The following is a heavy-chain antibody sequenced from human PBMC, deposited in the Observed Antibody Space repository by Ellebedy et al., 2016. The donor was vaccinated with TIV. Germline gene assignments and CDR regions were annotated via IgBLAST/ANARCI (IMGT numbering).Heavy chain of an antibody. V-gene: IGHV3-9*01. CDR1: GFTFDDYA. CDR2: ISWDSGAL. CDR3: VRDKHRRPDYYYFYYMDV. Sequence: SLKISCAASGFTFDDYALHWVRQAPGKGLEWVSSISWDSGALGYADSVKGRFTISRDNAKNSLHLQMNSLRAEDTAFYYCVRDKHRRPDYYYFYYMDVWGKGTTVTVSS. J-gene: IGHJ6*03.